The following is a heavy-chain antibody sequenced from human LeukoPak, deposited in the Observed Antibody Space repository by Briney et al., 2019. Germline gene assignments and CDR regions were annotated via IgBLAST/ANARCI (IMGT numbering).Heavy chain of an antibody. V-gene: IGHV3-7*01. J-gene: IGHJ4*01. Sequence: GGSLRLSCAFSGFTFTDYWMNWVRQAPGRGLEWVASIRQDGGEKSYVDSVKGRFTISRDNTKSSLYLQINSLRAEDTAVYYCARDGTAAGLYFDLWGQGTLVTVSS. D-gene: IGHD6-13*01. CDR1: GFTFTDYW. CDR3: ARDGTAAGLYFDL. CDR2: IRQDGGEK.